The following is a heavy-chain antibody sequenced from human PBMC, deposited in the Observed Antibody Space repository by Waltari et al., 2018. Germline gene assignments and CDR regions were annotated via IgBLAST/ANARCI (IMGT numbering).Heavy chain of an antibody. J-gene: IGHJ6*03. V-gene: IGHV4-4*07. Sequence: QVQLQESGPGLVKPSETLSLTCTVSGGSISSYYWSWIRQPAGKGLEWIGRIYTRGTTNYNPSRKSRVTMSVDTSKNQFSLKLSSVTAADTAVYYCARDLFDFWSGPYYYYYYMDVWGKGTTVTVSS. D-gene: IGHD3-3*01. CDR1: GGSISSYY. CDR3: ARDLFDFWSGPYYYYYYMDV. CDR2: IYTRGTT.